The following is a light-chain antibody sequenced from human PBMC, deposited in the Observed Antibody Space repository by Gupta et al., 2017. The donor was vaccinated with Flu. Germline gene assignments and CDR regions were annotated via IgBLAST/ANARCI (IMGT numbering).Light chain of an antibody. CDR1: NSNIGINY. V-gene: IGLV1-51*01. CDR2: NNH. Sequence: REVTFSCSGSNSNIGINYVSWYQQLPGTAPKLVIYNNHQRPSGIPDRFSGSKSGTSATLGITGLQTGDEAVYYCGTWDNSLSEVVFGGGTKLAVL. CDR3: GTWDNSLSEVV. J-gene: IGLJ2*01.